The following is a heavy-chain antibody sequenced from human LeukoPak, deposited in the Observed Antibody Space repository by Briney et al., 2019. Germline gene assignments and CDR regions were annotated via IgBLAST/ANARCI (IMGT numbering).Heavy chain of an antibody. V-gene: IGHV3-74*01. D-gene: IGHD5-18*01. CDR2: INSDGRST. Sequence: GGSLRLSCAASGFTFSSYWMQWVRQAPGKGMVWVSRINSDGRSTSYADSVKGRFTISRDNAKNTLYLQMNSLRAEDTAVYYCARDPSWILGIMDYWGQGTLVTVSS. CDR1: GFTFSSYW. J-gene: IGHJ4*02. CDR3: ARDPSWILGIMDY.